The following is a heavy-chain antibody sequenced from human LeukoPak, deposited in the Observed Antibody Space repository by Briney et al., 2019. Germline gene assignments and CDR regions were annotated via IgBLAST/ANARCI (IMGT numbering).Heavy chain of an antibody. CDR3: ARGLDYVDV. J-gene: IGHJ6*03. CDR2: IYQTGNA. CDR1: GGSITGISYY. D-gene: IGHD3-9*01. Sequence: SETLSLTCTVSGGSITGISYYWNWLRQPPGKELEWIGRIYQTGNADYKPSLKSRVTISVDTTNNQFSLRLSSVTAADTAVYYCARGLDYVDVWGKGITVSVSS. V-gene: IGHV4-39*02.